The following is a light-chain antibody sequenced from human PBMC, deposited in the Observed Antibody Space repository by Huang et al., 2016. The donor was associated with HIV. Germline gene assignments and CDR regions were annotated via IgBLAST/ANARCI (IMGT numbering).Light chain of an antibody. CDR1: QDIGDY. J-gene: IGKJ2*01. CDR3: QHSDNVPRYT. Sequence: DILLTQSPASLSASVGDRVTITCQASQDIGDYLNWYQHKSGKAPKLLIHDASDLGVGVPSRFSGSGSGTHFTRAISGLQPEDFATYYCQHSDNVPRYTFGQGTRLDI. CDR2: DAS. V-gene: IGKV1-33*01.